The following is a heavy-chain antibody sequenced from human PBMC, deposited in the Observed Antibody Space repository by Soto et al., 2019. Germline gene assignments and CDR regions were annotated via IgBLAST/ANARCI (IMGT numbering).Heavy chain of an antibody. D-gene: IGHD4-4*01. CDR3: ARGLQGQIGLDD. Sequence: EVQLVESGGGLVQPGGSLRLSCASSGFTFSSYWMHWVRQTPGKGLEWVSCIKGDETTTHYADSVWGRFTISRDNAKNTSSLETNSPRGDDTAVHYCARGLQGQIGLDDLGEGTT. CDR2: IKGDETTT. J-gene: IGHJ6*02. CDR1: GFTFSSYW. V-gene: IGHV3-74*01.